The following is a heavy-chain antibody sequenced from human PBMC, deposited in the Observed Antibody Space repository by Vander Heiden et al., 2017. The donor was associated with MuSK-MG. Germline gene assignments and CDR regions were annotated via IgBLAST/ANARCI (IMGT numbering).Heavy chain of an antibody. CDR3: ARDYYDSSGYEGCFDY. Sequence: QVQLQESGPGLVKPSETLSLTCTVSAYSISSGYYWGWIRQPPGKGLEWIGSIYHSGSTYYNPSLKSRVTISVDTSKNQFSLKLSSVTAADTAVYYCARDYYDSSGYEGCFDYWGQGTLVTVSS. CDR1: AYSISSGYY. D-gene: IGHD3-22*01. V-gene: IGHV4-38-2*02. J-gene: IGHJ4*02. CDR2: IYHSGST.